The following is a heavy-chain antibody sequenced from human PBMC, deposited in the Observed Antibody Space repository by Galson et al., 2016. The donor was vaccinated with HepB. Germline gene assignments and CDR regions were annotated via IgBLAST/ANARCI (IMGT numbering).Heavy chain of an antibody. J-gene: IGHJ4*02. CDR3: VRGGSYCGGDCSRPYYFDY. CDR2: VGVAGDT. V-gene: IGHV3-13*01. CDR1: GFTLRNYD. D-gene: IGHD2-21*01. Sequence: SLRLSCAASGFTLRNYDMHWVRQAAGKSLEWVSGVGVAGDTYSPDSVKGRFTISREDAKNSVYLQMNSLTAGDTAVYFCVRGGSYCGGDCSRPYYFDYWGQGILVTVSS.